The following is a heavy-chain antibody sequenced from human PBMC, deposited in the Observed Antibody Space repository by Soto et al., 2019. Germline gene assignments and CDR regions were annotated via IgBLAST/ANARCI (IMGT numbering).Heavy chain of an antibody. CDR2: INHSGST. Sequence: SETLSLTCAVYGGSFSGYYWSWIRQPPGKGLEWIGEINHSGSTNYNPSLKSRVTISVDTSKNQFSLKLSSVTAADTAVYYCARGRIGLEYSSSWYKVNWFDPWGQGTLVTVSS. D-gene: IGHD6-13*01. J-gene: IGHJ5*02. V-gene: IGHV4-34*01. CDR3: ARGRIGLEYSSSWYKVNWFDP. CDR1: GGSFSGYY.